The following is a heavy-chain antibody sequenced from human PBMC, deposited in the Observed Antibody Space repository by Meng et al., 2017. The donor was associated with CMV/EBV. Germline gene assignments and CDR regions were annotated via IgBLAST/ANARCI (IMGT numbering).Heavy chain of an antibody. J-gene: IGHJ4*02. Sequence: LSLTCAASGFTFSSYGMHWVRQAPGKGLEWVAFIRYDGSNKYYADSVKGRFTISRDNAKNSLYLQMNSLRAEDTAVYYCARVHITIFGVAPDYWGQGTLVTVSS. D-gene: IGHD3-3*01. V-gene: IGHV3-30*02. CDR1: GFTFSSYG. CDR2: IRYDGSNK. CDR3: ARVHITIFGVAPDY.